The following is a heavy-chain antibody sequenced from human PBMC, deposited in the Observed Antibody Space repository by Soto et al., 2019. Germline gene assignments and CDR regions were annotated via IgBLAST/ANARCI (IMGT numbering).Heavy chain of an antibody. CDR1: GGSISSRSYY. CDR2: VYYSGST. D-gene: IGHD3-9*01. Sequence: SETLSLTFTVSGGSISSRSYYWGWIRQPPGKGLEWIGSVYYSGSTYYNPSLESRVTISVDKSKNQFSLKLMSLSAADTAVYYCGRLEGLATISYYFDYWGQGALVTVSS. V-gene: IGHV4-39*01. CDR3: GRLEGLATISYYFDY. J-gene: IGHJ4*02.